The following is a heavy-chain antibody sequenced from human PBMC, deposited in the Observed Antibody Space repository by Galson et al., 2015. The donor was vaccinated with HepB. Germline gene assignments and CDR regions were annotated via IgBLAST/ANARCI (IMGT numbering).Heavy chain of an antibody. Sequence: ETLSLTCTVSGGSISSYYWSWIRQPPGKGLEWIGYIYYSGSTNYNPSLKSRVTISVDTSKNQFSLKLSSVTAADTAVYYCARVGDGVVSHEYYFDYWGQGTLVTVSS. J-gene: IGHJ4*02. CDR1: GGSISSYY. CDR3: ARVGDGVVSHEYYFDY. D-gene: IGHD2-21*02. CDR2: IYYSGST. V-gene: IGHV4-59*01.